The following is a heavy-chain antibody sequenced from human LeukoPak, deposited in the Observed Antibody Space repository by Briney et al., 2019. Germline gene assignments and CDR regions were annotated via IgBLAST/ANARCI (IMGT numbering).Heavy chain of an antibody. CDR3: ARRHHGETGRALDY. CDR1: GFTFSDYS. J-gene: IGHJ4*02. V-gene: IGHV3-74*01. CDR2: INSDGNTT. Sequence: GGSLRLSCAASGFTFSDYSMNWVRQAPGKGLVWVSRINSDGNTTNYADSVKGRFTISRDNAKNTLYLQMNSLRAEDTAVYYCARRHHGETGRALDYWGQGTLVTVSS. D-gene: IGHD4-17*01.